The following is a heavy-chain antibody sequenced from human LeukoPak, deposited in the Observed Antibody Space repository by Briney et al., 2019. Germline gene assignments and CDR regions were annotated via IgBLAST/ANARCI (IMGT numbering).Heavy chain of an antibody. CDR3: TRRSHDYDYVWGSYRSLDY. CDR2: IRSKANSYAA. D-gene: IGHD3-16*02. V-gene: IGHV3-73*01. Sequence: GGSLRLSCAASGFTFSGSAMHWVRQASGKGLEWVGRIRSKANSYAAAYAASVKGRLTISRDDSKNMAYLEMNSLKTEDTAVYYCTRRSHDYDYVWGSYRSLDYWGQGTLVTVSS. CDR1: GFTFSGSA. J-gene: IGHJ4*02.